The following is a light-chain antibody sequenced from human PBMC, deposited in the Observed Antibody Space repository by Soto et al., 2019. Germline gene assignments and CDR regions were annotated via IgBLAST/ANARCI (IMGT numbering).Light chain of an antibody. V-gene: IGKV1-12*01. J-gene: IGKJ1*01. CDR1: RDISNS. CDR3: QQTSAFPRT. CDR2: GAS. Sequence: DIQMTQSPSSVSASVGDRLTITCRASRDISNSLAWYQQPPGKAPKLLLRGASSLHRGVPSRFSGGVAGTEFTLTISSLQPEDFATYYCQQTSAFPRTFGQGTKV.